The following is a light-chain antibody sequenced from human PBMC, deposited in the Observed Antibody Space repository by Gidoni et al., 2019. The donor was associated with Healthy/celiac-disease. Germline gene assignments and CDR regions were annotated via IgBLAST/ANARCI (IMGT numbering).Light chain of an antibody. V-gene: IGKV1-39*01. CDR3: QQSYSTPRFT. CDR1: QRISSY. Sequence: DIQMTQSPSSLSASVGDRVTITCRSSQRISSYLNWYQQKPGKAPKLLIYAASSLQSGVPSRFSGSGSGTDFTLTISSLHPEDFATYYCQQSYSTPRFTFGPGTKVDIK. J-gene: IGKJ3*01. CDR2: AAS.